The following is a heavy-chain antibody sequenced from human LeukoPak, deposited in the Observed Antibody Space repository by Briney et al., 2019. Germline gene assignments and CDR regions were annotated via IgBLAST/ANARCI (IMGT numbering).Heavy chain of an antibody. Sequence: SETLSLTCAVYGGSFGGYYWSWIRPPPGKGLEWIGEINHSGSTNYNPSLKSRVTISVDTSKNQLSLKLSSVTAADTAVYYCARAKVLLWFGVLSSPPYDYWGQGTLVTVSS. J-gene: IGHJ4*02. CDR1: GGSFGGYY. D-gene: IGHD3-10*01. CDR2: INHSGST. V-gene: IGHV4-34*01. CDR3: ARAKVLLWFGVLSSPPYDY.